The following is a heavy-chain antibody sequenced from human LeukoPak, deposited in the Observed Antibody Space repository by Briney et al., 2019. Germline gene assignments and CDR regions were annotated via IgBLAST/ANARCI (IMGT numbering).Heavy chain of an antibody. J-gene: IGHJ6*02. Sequence: GASVKVSCKASGYTFTSYGISWVRQATGQGLEWMGWMNPNSGNTGYAQKFQGRVTITRNTSISTAYMELSSLRSEDTAVYYCARGSYGSGTYYYYGMDVWGQGTTVTVSS. D-gene: IGHD3-10*01. CDR2: MNPNSGNT. CDR3: ARGSYGSGTYYYYGMDV. CDR1: GYTFTSYG. V-gene: IGHV1-8*01.